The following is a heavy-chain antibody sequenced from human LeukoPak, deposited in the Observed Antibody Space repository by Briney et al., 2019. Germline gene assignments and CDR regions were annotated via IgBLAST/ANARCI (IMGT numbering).Heavy chain of an antibody. D-gene: IGHD6-6*01. CDR3: ARASIAAQYRFDY. V-gene: IGHV1-46*01. CDR2: INPSGGST. Sequence: ASVKVSCKASGYTFTSYFMHWLRQAPGQGLEWMGIINPSGGSTSYAQKFQGRVTMTRDTSTSTVYMELSSLRSEDTAVYYCARASIAAQYRFDYWGQGTLVTVSS. J-gene: IGHJ4*02. CDR1: GYTFTSYF.